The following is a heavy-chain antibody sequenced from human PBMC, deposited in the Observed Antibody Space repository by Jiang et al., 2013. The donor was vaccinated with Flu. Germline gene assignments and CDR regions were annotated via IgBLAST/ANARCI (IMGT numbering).Heavy chain of an antibody. CDR3: ATMYSGYDWAGFDYYYYYMDV. J-gene: IGHJ6*03. CDR1: GYSFTSYW. D-gene: IGHD5-12*01. V-gene: IGHV5-10-1*01. CDR2: IDPSDSYT. Sequence: GAEVKKPGESLRISCKGSGYSFTSYWISWVRQMPGKGLEWMGRIDPSDSYTNYSPSFQGHVTISADKSISTAYLQWSSLKASDTAMYYCATMYSGYDWAGFDYYYYYMDVWGKGTTVTVSS.